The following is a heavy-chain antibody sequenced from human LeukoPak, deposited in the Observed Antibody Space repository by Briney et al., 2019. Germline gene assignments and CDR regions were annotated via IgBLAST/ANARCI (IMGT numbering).Heavy chain of an antibody. CDR3: ARGGLDYYFYMDV. V-gene: IGHV4-59*02. CDR1: GGSVSSHL. J-gene: IGHJ6*03. D-gene: IGHD3-16*01. CDR2: IHHSGGT. Sequence: PSETLSLTCTVSGGSVSSHLWSWVRQPPGKGPEWLGYIHHSGGTRFNPSLKSRLSISLDTSKNQISLSLNSVTAADAAVYYCARGGLDYYFYMDVWGKGTTVAVSS.